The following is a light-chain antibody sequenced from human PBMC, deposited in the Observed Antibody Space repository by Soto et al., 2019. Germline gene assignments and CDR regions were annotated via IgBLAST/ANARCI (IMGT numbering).Light chain of an antibody. CDR1: QSVSSN. CDR2: DIS. Sequence: MTQSPVTLSVAPGESVTLSGRACQSVSSNLAWYQQKPGRAPRLLIYDISGRATGIPSRFSGSGSGTEFTLTISSLQSEDFAIYYCQHYNGWPLTFGGGTKVDIK. J-gene: IGKJ4*01. V-gene: IGKV3D-15*01. CDR3: QHYNGWPLT.